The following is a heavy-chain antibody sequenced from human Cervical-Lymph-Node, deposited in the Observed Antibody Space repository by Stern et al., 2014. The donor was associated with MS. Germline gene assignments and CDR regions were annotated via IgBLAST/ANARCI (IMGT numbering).Heavy chain of an antibody. CDR2: MNPDSGET. J-gene: IGHJ6*02. V-gene: IGHV1-8*01. CDR1: GYTFSSFD. CDR3: ARGETRLKMFALSCYYGMDF. D-gene: IGHD2-21*02. Sequence: QLVESGAEVKKPGASVKVSCKASGYTFSSFDINWVRQATGQGLEWMGWMNPDSGETGYTEKFQGRVTMTRKTSITKTYMELSGLRSEDTAVYYCARGETRLKMFALSCYYGMDFLGQGTTVTVSS.